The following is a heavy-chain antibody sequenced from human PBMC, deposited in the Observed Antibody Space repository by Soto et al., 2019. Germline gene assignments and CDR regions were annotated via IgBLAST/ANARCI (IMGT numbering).Heavy chain of an antibody. D-gene: IGHD5-18*01. CDR3: ATMGTPATGLYYFDY. J-gene: IGHJ4*02. V-gene: IGHV4-30-4*01. Sequence: PSETLSLTCTVSGGSISSGNYYWSWIRQPPGKGLGWIGFISYSGSTYYSLSLKSRVTISVDTSKNQFSLNLSFVTAADTVVYYCATMGTPATGLYYFDYWGQGTLVTVSS. CDR1: GGSISSGNYY. CDR2: ISYSGST.